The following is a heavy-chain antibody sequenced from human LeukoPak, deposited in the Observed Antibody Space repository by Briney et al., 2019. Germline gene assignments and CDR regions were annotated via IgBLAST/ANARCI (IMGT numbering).Heavy chain of an antibody. V-gene: IGHV1-2*02. CDR1: GYTFTGYY. J-gene: IGHJ5*02. CDR3: ARVASPFSSSWEYNWFDP. Sequence: EPSVKVSCTASGYTFTGYYMHWVRQAPGQGLEWMGWINPNSGGTNYAQKFRGRVTMTRDTSISTAYMELSRLRSDDTAVYYCARVASPFSSSWEYNWFDPWGQGTLVTVSS. CDR2: INPNSGGT. D-gene: IGHD6-13*01.